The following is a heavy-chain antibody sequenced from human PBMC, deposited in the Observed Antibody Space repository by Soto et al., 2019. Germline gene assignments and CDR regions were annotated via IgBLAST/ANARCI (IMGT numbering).Heavy chain of an antibody. CDR1: GGSISSSSYY. Sequence: SETLSLTCTVSGGSISSSSYYWGWIRQPPGKGLEWIGSIYYSGSTYYNPSLKSRVTISVDTSKNQFSRKLSSVTAADTAVYYCARLRGYCSGGSCRGENYYYYYYMDVWGKGTTVTVSS. D-gene: IGHD2-15*01. CDR2: IYYSGST. J-gene: IGHJ6*03. V-gene: IGHV4-39*01. CDR3: ARLRGYCSGGSCRGENYYYYYYMDV.